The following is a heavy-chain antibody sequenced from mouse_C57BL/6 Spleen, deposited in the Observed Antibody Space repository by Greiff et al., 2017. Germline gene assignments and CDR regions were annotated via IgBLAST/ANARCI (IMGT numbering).Heavy chain of an antibody. V-gene: IGHV1-81*01. CDR3: ARYSTTRPYAMDY. CDR1: GYTFTSYG. D-gene: IGHD1-1*01. J-gene: IGHJ4*01. Sequence: QVHVKQSGAELARPGASVKLSCKASGYTFTSYGISWVKQRTGQGLEWIGEIYPRSGNTYYNEKFKGKATLTADKSSSTAYMELRSLTSEDSAVYFCARYSTTRPYAMDYWGQGTSVTVSS. CDR2: IYPRSGNT.